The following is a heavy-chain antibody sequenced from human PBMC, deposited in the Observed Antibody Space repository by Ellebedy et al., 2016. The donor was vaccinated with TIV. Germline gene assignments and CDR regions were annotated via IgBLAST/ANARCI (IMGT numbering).Heavy chain of an antibody. CDR1: GFTFGFSFSRYA. J-gene: IGHJ4*02. CDR3: ATDEGIY. V-gene: IGHV3-7*03. Sequence: PGGSLRLSCAASGFTFGFSFSRYAMSWVRQAPGKGLEWVANIKPGGNEKFYVGSVVGRFTISRDNANNSLYLQMDSLRAEDTAVYYCATDEGIYWGQGTLVTVSS. CDR2: IKPGGNEK. D-gene: IGHD3-10*01.